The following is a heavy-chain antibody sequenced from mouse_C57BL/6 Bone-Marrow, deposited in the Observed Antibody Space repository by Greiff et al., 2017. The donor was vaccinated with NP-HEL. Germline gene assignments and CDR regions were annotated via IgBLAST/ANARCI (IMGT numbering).Heavy chain of an antibody. CDR3: SITTVVANYAMDY. J-gene: IGHJ4*01. CDR2: IYPRSGNT. D-gene: IGHD1-1*01. Sequence: VQLQQPGAELARPGASVKLSCKASGYTFTSYGISWVKQRTGQGLEWIGEIYPRSGNTYYNEKFKGKATLTADKSSSTAYMELRSLTSEDSAVDFCSITTVVANYAMDYWGQGTSVTVSS. V-gene: IGHV1-81*01. CDR1: GYTFTSYG.